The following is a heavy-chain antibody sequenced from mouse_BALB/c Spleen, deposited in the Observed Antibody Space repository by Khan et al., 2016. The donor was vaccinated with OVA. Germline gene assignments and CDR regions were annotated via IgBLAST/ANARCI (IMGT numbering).Heavy chain of an antibody. Sequence: EVKVEESGPGLVKPSQSLSLTCTVTGYSITSDYAWNWIRQFPGNKLEWMGHISYSGNTKYNPSLKSRISITRDTSKNQFFLQLNSVTTEDTATYYCARIYGGDFDYWGQGTTLTVSS. CDR2: ISYSGNT. CDR1: GYSITSDYA. J-gene: IGHJ2*01. CDR3: ARIYGGDFDY. V-gene: IGHV3-2*02. D-gene: IGHD1-1*01.